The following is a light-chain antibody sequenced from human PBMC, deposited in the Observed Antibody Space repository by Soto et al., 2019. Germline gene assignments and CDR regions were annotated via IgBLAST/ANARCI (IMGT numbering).Light chain of an antibody. CDR3: QTWGTGIQL. J-gene: IGLJ2*01. CDR1: SGHSSYA. Sequence: QLVLTQSPSASASLGASVKLTCTLSSGHSSYAIAWHQQQPEKGPRYLMKLNSDGSHSKGDGIPDRISGSSSGAERYLTISSLQSEDEADYYCQTWGTGIQLFGGGTKLTVL. V-gene: IGLV4-69*01. CDR2: LNSDGSH.